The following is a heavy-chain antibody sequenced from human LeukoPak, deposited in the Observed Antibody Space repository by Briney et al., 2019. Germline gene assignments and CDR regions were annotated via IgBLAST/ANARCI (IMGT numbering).Heavy chain of an antibody. V-gene: IGHV3-74*01. CDR1: GFTLNRYC. CDR2: INGDGSST. Sequence: PGGPLTLSCTVSGFTLNRYCTHWVRHSPAKGLVWVSRINGDGSSTSYVDSVKGRFTISRDSAKNTLFLQMNSLRAEDTAIYYCARGGGPLADWGQGTLVTVSS. CDR3: ARGGGPLAD. J-gene: IGHJ4*02.